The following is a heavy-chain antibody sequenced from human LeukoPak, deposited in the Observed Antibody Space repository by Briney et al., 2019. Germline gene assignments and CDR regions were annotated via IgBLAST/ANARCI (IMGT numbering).Heavy chain of an antibody. Sequence: GASVKVSCKASGGTFSSYAISWVRQAPGQGLEWMGGIIPIFGTANYAQKFQGRVTITADESTSTAYMELSSLRSEDTAVYYCARDNGDSSGWYFPFDYWGQGTLVTVSS. CDR3: ARDNGDSSGWYFPFDY. CDR1: GGTFSSYA. CDR2: IIPIFGTA. V-gene: IGHV1-69*13. D-gene: IGHD6-19*01. J-gene: IGHJ4*02.